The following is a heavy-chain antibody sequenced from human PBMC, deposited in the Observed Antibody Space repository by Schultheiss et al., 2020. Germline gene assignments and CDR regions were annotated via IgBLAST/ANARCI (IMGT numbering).Heavy chain of an antibody. D-gene: IGHD2-8*02. Sequence: SETLSLTCTVSGGSISSSSYYWGWIRQPPGKGLEWIGSIYYSGSTYYNPSLKSRVTISVDTSKNQFSLKLSSVTAADTAVYYCARAGGAPRRYCTGGVCQNWFDPWGQGTLVTVSS. CDR3: ARAGGAPRRYCTGGVCQNWFDP. CDR1: GGSISSSSYY. CDR2: IYYSGST. J-gene: IGHJ5*02. V-gene: IGHV4-39*07.